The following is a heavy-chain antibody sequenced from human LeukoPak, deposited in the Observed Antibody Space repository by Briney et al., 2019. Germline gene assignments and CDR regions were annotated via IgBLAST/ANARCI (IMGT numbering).Heavy chain of an antibody. CDR2: INPNSGGT. CDR3: ARGARPYDYVWGSSDNWFDP. J-gene: IGHJ5*02. Sequence: GASVKVSCKASGCTFTAYYIHWLRQAPGQGLEWMGWINPNSGGTNYAQKFQGRVTMTRDTSISTAYMELSRLRSDDTAVYYCARGARPYDYVWGSSDNWFDPWGQGTLVTVSS. V-gene: IGHV1-2*02. D-gene: IGHD3-16*01. CDR1: GCTFTAYY.